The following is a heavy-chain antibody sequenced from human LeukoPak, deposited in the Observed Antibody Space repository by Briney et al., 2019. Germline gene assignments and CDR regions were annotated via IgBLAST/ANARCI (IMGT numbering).Heavy chain of an antibody. Sequence: SETLSLTCTVSGGSISSYYWSWIRQPPGKGLEWIGYIYYSGSTNYNPSLKSRVTISVDTSKNQFSLKLSSVTAADTAVYYCARDSSGLFDYWGQGTLVTVSS. D-gene: IGHD3-22*01. CDR3: ARDSSGLFDY. V-gene: IGHV4-59*01. CDR1: GGSISSYY. J-gene: IGHJ4*02. CDR2: IYYSGST.